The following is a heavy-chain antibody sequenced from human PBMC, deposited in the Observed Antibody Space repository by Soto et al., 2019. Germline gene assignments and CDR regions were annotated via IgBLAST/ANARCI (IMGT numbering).Heavy chain of an antibody. Sequence: GASVKVSCKASGYTFSSYGISWVRQAPGQGLEWMGGIIPNFGTTNYAQKFQGRVTITTDESTSTAYMELSSLRSEDTAVYYCARDLAPTVVITDYYGMDVWGQGTTVTVSS. CDR1: GYTFSSYG. CDR3: ARDLAPTVVITDYYGMDV. CDR2: IIPNFGTT. D-gene: IGHD3-22*01. V-gene: IGHV1-69*05. J-gene: IGHJ6*02.